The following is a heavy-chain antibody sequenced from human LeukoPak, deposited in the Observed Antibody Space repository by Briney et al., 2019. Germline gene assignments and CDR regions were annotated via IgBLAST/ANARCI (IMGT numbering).Heavy chain of an antibody. V-gene: IGHV4-34*01. CDR1: GGSFSGYY. CDR2: INHSGSA. CDR3: ARAPQFPPLYCSSTSCSRKYYYYGMDV. D-gene: IGHD2-2*01. Sequence: SETLSLTCAVYGGSFSGYYWSWIHQPPGKGLEWIGEINHSGSANYNPSLKSRVTISVDTSKNQFSLKLSSVTAADTAVYYCARAPQFPPLYCSSTSCSRKYYYYGMDVWGQGTTVTVSS. J-gene: IGHJ6*02.